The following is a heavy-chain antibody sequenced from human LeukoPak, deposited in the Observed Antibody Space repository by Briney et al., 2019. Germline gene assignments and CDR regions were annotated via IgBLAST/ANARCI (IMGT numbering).Heavy chain of an antibody. D-gene: IGHD6-13*01. CDR1: GGSISSSSYY. J-gene: IGHJ1*01. CDR2: IYYSGST. Sequence: PSETLSLTCTVSGGSISSSSYYWGWIRQPPGKGLEWIGSIYYSGSTYYNPSLRSRVTISVDTSKNQFSLKLSSVTAADTAVYYCAVTIAAAAAEYFQHWGQGTLVTVSS. CDR3: AVTIAAAAAEYFQH. V-gene: IGHV4-39*07.